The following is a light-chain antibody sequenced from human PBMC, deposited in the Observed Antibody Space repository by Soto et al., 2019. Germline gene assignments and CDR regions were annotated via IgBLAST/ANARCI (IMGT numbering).Light chain of an antibody. V-gene: IGKV3-20*01. Sequence: EIVLTQSPGTLSLSPGERATLSCRASQSVTTFLAWYQQKPGQPPRLLIYDASTRATGIPARFSGSGSGTDFTLTISRLEPEDFAVYYCQQYDSSPITFGQGTRLEIK. CDR2: DAS. J-gene: IGKJ5*01. CDR3: QQYDSSPIT. CDR1: QSVTTF.